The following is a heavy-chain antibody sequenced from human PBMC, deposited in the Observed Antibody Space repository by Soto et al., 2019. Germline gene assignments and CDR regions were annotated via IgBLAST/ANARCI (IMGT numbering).Heavy chain of an antibody. CDR3: ARVGVVTDAFDI. CDR2: IYHSGST. Sequence: SETLSLTCAVSGGSISSGGYSWSWIRQPPGKGLEWIGYIYHSGSTYYNPSLKSRVTISVDRSKNQFSLKLSSVTTADTAVYYCARVGVVTDAFDIWGQGTMVTVSS. CDR1: GGSISSGGYS. D-gene: IGHD2-21*02. J-gene: IGHJ3*02. V-gene: IGHV4-30-2*01.